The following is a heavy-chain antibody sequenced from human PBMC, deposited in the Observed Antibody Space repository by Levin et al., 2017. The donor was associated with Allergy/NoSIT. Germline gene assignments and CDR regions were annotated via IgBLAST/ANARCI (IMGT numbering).Heavy chain of an antibody. D-gene: IGHD3-22*01. J-gene: IGHJ4*02. CDR1: GFTFSSYA. CDR2: ISYDGSNK. CDR3: ARDLGSGYRSYFDY. Sequence: SCAASGFTFSSYAMHWVRQAPGKGLEWVAVISYDGSNKYYADSVKGRFTISRDNSKNTLYLQMNSLRAEDTAVYYCARDLGSGYRSYFDYWGQGTLVTVSS. V-gene: IGHV3-30-3*01.